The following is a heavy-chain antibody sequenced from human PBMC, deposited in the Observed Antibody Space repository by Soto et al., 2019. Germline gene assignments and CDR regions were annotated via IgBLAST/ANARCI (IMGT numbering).Heavy chain of an antibody. J-gene: IGHJ4*02. CDR2: ISYDGSNK. V-gene: IGHV3-30*18. Sequence: QVQLVESGGGVVQPGRSLRLSCAASGFTFSSYGMHWVRQAPGKGLEWVAVISYDGSNKYYADSVKGRFTISRDNSKNTLYLQMNSLGAEDTVVFSCAKALPQGGSSWYLEVDYWGQGTLVTVSP. CDR1: GFTFSSYG. D-gene: IGHD6-13*01. CDR3: AKALPQGGSSWYLEVDY.